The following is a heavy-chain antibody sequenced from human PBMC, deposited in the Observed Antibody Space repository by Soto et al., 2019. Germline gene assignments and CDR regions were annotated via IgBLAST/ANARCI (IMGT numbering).Heavy chain of an antibody. Sequence: EVQLVESGGGLVQPGGSLRLSCAASGFTVSSNYMSWVRQAPGKGLEWVSVIYSGGSTYYADSVKGRFTISRDNSKNTLYLQMNSLRAEDTAVYYCARDDCSSPICNTNWGKGTTVTVSS. J-gene: IGHJ6*04. CDR1: GFTVSSNY. D-gene: IGHD2-2*01. CDR2: IYSGGST. V-gene: IGHV3-66*01. CDR3: ARDDCSSPICNTN.